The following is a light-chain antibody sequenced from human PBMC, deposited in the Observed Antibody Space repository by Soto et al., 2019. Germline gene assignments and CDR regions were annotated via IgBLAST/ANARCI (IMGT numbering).Light chain of an antibody. Sequence: EIVMTQSPATLSVSPGERATLSCRAIQSVRSDLAWYQQKPGQAPRLFIYDASTRATGIPARFTGSGSGTEFTLTISSLQSEDSGVYYCQQYNKWPAEITFGQGTRLEIK. CDR2: DAS. J-gene: IGKJ5*01. CDR3: QQYNKWPAEIT. CDR1: QSVRSD. V-gene: IGKV3-15*01.